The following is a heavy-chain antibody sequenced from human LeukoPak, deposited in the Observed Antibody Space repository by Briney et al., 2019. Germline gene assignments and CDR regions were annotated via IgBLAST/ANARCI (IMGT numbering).Heavy chain of an antibody. CDR2: MYISGSN. V-gene: IGHV4-4*07. J-gene: IGHJ5*02. D-gene: IGHD6-19*01. Sequence: SETLSLTCTVSGGSISRHYWSWIRQPAGKGLEWIGRMYISGSNNYNPSLKSRVTISVDTSKNQFSLKLSSVTAADTAVYYCARSGPRIAVAGMLGWFDPWGQGTLVTVSS. CDR1: GGSISRHY. CDR3: ARSGPRIAVAGMLGWFDP.